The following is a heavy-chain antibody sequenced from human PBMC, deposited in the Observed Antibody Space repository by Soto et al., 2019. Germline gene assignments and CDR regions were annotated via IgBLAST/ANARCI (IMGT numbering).Heavy chain of an antibody. J-gene: IGHJ5*02. V-gene: IGHV4-59*01. CDR3: ARKGRYNWTDGAYWFDP. Sequence: QVQLQESGPGLVKPSETLSLTCTVSGGSISSYYWSWIRQPPGKGLERNGYIYYSGSTKYNPSLKSRVAISVDTSKNQFSLKLSSVTAADTAVYYCARKGRYNWTDGAYWFDPWGQGTLVTVSS. CDR1: GGSISSYY. CDR2: IYYSGST. D-gene: IGHD1-20*01.